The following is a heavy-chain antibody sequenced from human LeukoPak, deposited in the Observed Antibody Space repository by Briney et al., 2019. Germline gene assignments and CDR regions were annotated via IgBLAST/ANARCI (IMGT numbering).Heavy chain of an antibody. D-gene: IGHD6-19*01. CDR1: GGSISDYY. V-gene: IGHV4-59*01. CDR3: ARVSSGWQRWGFGD. CDR2: IYYSGGT. Sequence: SETLSLTRTVSGGSISDYYWSWIRQPPGRGLEWMGYIYYSGGTTYNPSLKSRVTISVHMPKHQFSLKPSSVTAADTAVYYCARVSSGWQRWGFGDWRQGTLVTVSS. J-gene: IGHJ4*02.